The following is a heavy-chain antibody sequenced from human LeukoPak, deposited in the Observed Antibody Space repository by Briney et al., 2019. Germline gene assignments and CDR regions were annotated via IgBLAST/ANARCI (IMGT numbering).Heavy chain of an antibody. CDR1: GFTFSSYE. V-gene: IGHV3-48*03. CDR3: AREWLYGYYGMDV. Sequence: GGSLRLSCAASGFTFSSYEMNWVRQAPGKGLEWVSYISSSGSTIYYADSVKGRFTISRDNAKNSLYLQMISLRAEDTAVYYCAREWLYGYYGMDVWGKGTTVTVSS. CDR2: ISSSGSTI. J-gene: IGHJ6*04. D-gene: IGHD4-17*01.